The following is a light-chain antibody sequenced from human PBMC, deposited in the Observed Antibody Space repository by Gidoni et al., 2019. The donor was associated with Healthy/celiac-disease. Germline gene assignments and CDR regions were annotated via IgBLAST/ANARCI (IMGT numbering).Light chain of an antibody. V-gene: IGKV4-1*01. CDR3: QQYYSTPLFT. Sequence: DIVMTKSPDSLAVSLGERATINCKSSQSVLYSSNNKNYLAWYQQKPGQPPKLLIYWASTRESGVPDRFSGSGSGTDFTLTISSLQAEDVAVYYCQQYYSTPLFTFGPXTKVDIK. CDR2: WAS. J-gene: IGKJ3*01. CDR1: QSVLYSSNNKNY.